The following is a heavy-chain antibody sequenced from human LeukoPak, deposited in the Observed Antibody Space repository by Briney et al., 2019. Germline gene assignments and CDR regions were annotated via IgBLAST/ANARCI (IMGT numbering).Heavy chain of an antibody. CDR1: GGSISSGDYY. CDR2: IYYSGST. CDR3: ARRSMGYQLLLV. V-gene: IGHV4-30-4*01. Sequence: PSETLSLTCTVSGGSISSGDYYWSWIRQPPGKGLEWIGYIYYSGSTYYNPSLKSRVTISVDTSKNQFSLKLSSVTAADTAVYYCARRSMGYQLLLVWGQGTLVTVSS. J-gene: IGHJ4*02. D-gene: IGHD2-2*01.